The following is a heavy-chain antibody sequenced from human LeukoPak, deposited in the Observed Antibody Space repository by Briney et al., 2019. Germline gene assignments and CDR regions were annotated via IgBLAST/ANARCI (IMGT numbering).Heavy chain of an antibody. CDR1: GFTFSDYG. Sequence: GGSLRLSCAASGFTFSDYGIHWVRQAPGKGLEWVAVIWSDGSNKYYADSVKGRFTISRDNSKNTLYLQMNSLRAEGTAVYYCAPTAPRKPADYWGQGTLVTVSS. CDR3: APTAPRKPADY. J-gene: IGHJ4*02. V-gene: IGHV3-33*01. CDR2: IWSDGSNK.